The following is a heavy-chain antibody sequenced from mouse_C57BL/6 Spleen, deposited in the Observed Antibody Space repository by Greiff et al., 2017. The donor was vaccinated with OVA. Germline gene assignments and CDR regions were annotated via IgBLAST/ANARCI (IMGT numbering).Heavy chain of an antibody. V-gene: IGHV1-53*01. CDR2: INPSNGGT. J-gene: IGHJ1*03. CDR3: ARYPHYYGSSHWYFDV. D-gene: IGHD1-1*01. Sequence: QVQLQQPGTELVKPGASVKLSCKASGYTFTSYWMHWVKQRPGQGLEWIGNINPSNGGTNYNEKFKSEATLTVDKSSSTAYMQLSSLTSEDSAVYYCARYPHYYGSSHWYFDVWGTGTTVTVSS. CDR1: GYTFTSYW.